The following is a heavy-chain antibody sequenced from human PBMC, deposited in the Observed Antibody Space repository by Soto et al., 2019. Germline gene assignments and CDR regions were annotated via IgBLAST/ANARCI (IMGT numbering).Heavy chain of an antibody. CDR3: AKGHSSSPSPQYYYYGIDV. CDR2: ISGSGGST. V-gene: IGHV3-23*01. CDR1: GLTFSSFA. Sequence: GGSLIVSCAASGLTFSSFAMSWVRQAPGKGLEWVSGISGSGGSTYHADSVKGRFIISRDNSKNMLYLQMNSVRAEDTAVYYCAKGHSSSPSPQYYYYGIDVWGPGTTV. J-gene: IGHJ6*02. D-gene: IGHD6-13*01.